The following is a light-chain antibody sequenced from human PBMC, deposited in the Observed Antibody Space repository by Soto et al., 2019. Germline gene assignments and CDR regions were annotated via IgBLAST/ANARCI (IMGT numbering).Light chain of an antibody. CDR1: SSDVGGYNY. CDR2: DVS. J-gene: IGLJ2*01. V-gene: IGLV2-14*01. CDR3: SSYTSSSTLDVV. Sequence: QSALTQPASVSGSPGQSITISCTGTSSDVGGYNYVSWYQKHPGTAPKLMIYDVSNRPSGVATRFFGSKSGNTASLTISGLQAEDEADYYCSSYTSSSTLDVVFGGGTKVTVL.